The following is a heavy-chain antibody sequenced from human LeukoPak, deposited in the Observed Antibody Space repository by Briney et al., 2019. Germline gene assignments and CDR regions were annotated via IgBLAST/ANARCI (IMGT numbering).Heavy chain of an antibody. Sequence: ASVKVSCKASGYTFTSYGISWVRQAPGQGLEWMGWISAYNGNTNYAQKLQGRVTMTTDTSTSTAYMELRSLRSDDTAVYYCARTDDLVPAAGRIDYWGQGTLVTVSS. CDR2: ISAYNGNT. CDR1: GYTFTSYG. CDR3: ARTDDLVPAAGRIDY. D-gene: IGHD2-2*01. V-gene: IGHV1-18*01. J-gene: IGHJ4*02.